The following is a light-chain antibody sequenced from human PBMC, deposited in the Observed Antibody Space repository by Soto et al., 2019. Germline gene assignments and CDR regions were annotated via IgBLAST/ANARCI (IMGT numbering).Light chain of an antibody. CDR2: AAS. CDR1: QSVSSSY. V-gene: IGKV3-20*01. J-gene: IGKJ1*01. Sequence: DIVMTQSPAPLSSSPGETATLPVRASQSVSSSYLAWYQQKPGQAPRLIIYAASSRATGIPDRFSGSGSGTDFTLTISRLEPEDFAVYYCQQYGSSPRTFGQGTKVDI. CDR3: QQYGSSPRT.